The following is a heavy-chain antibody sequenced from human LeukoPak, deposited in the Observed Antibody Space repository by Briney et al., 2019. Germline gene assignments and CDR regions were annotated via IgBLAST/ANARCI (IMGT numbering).Heavy chain of an antibody. Sequence: ASETLSLTCTVSGGSISSSSYYWGWIRQPPGKGLEWIGSIYYSGSTYYNPSLKSRVTISVDTSKNQFSLKLSSVTAADTAVYYCARSIAVAGGHYYYYYMDVWGKGTTVTVSS. V-gene: IGHV4-39*01. CDR1: GGSISSSSYY. CDR2: IYYSGST. D-gene: IGHD6-19*01. CDR3: ARSIAVAGGHYYYYYMDV. J-gene: IGHJ6*03.